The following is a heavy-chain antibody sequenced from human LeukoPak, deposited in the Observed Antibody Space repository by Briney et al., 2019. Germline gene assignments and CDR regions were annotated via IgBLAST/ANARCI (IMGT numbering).Heavy chain of an antibody. V-gene: IGHV3-7*01. Sequence: GGSLRLSCAAYGFTFSSSWMSWVRQAPATGLEWVANIKLDGSEEYYVDSVRGRFTISRDNAKNSLYLQMNSLRVEDTGVYYCARDQVGDFDYWGQGTLVTVAS. CDR2: IKLDGSEE. D-gene: IGHD1-26*01. J-gene: IGHJ4*02. CDR1: GFTFSSSW. CDR3: ARDQVGDFDY.